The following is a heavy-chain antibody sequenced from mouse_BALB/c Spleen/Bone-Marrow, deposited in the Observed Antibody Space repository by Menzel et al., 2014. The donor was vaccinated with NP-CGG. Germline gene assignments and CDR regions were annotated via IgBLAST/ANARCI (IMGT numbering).Heavy chain of an antibody. J-gene: IGHJ2*01. CDR1: GFTFSSYA. D-gene: IGHD1-1*01. V-gene: IGHV5-9-3*01. CDR3: ARSGSSYYY. CDR2: IGSGDSST. Sequence: EVHLVESGGGLVKPGGSLKLSCAASGFTFSSYAMSWVRRTPEKRLEWVATIGSGDSSTYYPDSVKGRFTISRDYAKNTLYLQMSSLRSEDTAMYYCARSGSSYYYWGQGTTLTVSS.